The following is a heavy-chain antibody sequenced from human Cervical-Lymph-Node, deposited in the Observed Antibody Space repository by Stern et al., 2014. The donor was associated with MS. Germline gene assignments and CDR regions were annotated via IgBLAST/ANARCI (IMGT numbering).Heavy chain of an antibody. CDR1: GGTFSSYA. J-gene: IGHJ3*02. CDR3: ASFPDYGDYLHAFDI. CDR2: IIPIFGTA. Sequence: VQLVQSGAEVKKPGSSVKVSCKASGGTFSSYAISWVRQAPGQGLEWLGRIIPIFGTANYAQKFQGRVTITADESTSTAYMELSSLRSEDTAVYYCASFPDYGDYLHAFDIWGQGTMVTVSS. V-gene: IGHV1-69*01. D-gene: IGHD4-17*01.